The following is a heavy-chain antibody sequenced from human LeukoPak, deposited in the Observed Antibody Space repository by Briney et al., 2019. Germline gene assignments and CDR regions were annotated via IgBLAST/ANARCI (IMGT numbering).Heavy chain of an antibody. D-gene: IGHD5-12*01. CDR3: ARGSDVDIVATTEEFDY. CDR2: INHSGST. Sequence: PSETLSLTCAVYGGSFSGYYWSWIRQPPGKGLEWIGEINHSGSTNYNPSLKSRVTISVDTSKSQFSLKLGSVTAADTAVYYCARGSDVDIVATTEEFDYWGQGTLVTVSS. J-gene: IGHJ4*02. CDR1: GGSFSGYY. V-gene: IGHV4-34*01.